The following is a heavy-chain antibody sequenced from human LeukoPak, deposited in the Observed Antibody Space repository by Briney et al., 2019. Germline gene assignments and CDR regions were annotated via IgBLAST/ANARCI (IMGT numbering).Heavy chain of an antibody. J-gene: IGHJ4*02. Sequence: GGSLRLSCAASGFTFSSYAMSWVRQAPGKGLEWVSAISGSGGSTYYADSGKGRFTISRDNSKKTLYLQMNSLRAEDTAVYYCVPDSAYYDFWSGYRGEGYWGQGTLVTVSS. D-gene: IGHD3-3*01. CDR1: GFTFSSYA. CDR2: ISGSGGST. CDR3: VPDSAYYDFWSGYRGEGY. V-gene: IGHV3-23*01.